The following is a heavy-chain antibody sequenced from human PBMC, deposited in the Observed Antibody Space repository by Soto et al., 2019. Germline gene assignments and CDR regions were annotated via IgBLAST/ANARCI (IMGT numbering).Heavy chain of an antibody. CDR3: TREVYNCNWFDP. V-gene: IGHV5-10-1*01. CDR2: IDPSGSYT. CDR1: GYSFDSHW. J-gene: IGHJ5*01. Sequence: GESLKISCKGSGYSFDSHWISWVRQMPGKGLEWMGRIDPSGSYTNYSPSFQGHVTISADPSISSAYLQWSSLKASDTAMYFCTREVYNCNWFDPWGQGTLVTASS. D-gene: IGHD1-20*01.